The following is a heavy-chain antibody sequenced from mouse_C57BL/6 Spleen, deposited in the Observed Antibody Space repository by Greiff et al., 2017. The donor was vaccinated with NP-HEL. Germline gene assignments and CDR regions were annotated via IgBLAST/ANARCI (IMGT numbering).Heavy chain of an antibody. D-gene: IGHD1-1*01. CDR3: ARITTVVATYFDY. V-gene: IGHV2-3*01. Sequence: VKLQESGPGLVAPSQSLSITCTVSGFSLTSYGVSWVRQPPGKGLAWLGVIWGDGSTNYHSALISRLSISKDNSKSQVFLNLNSLQTDDTATYYCARITTVVATYFDYWGQGTTLTVSS. J-gene: IGHJ2*01. CDR1: GFSLTSYG. CDR2: IWGDGST.